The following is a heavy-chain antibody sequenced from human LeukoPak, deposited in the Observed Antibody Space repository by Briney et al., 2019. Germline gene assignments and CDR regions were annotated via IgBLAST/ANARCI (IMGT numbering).Heavy chain of an antibody. CDR2: IRDSGSST. J-gene: IGHJ4*02. D-gene: IGHD1-26*01. V-gene: IGHV3-23*01. CDR3: AKYGPQDSGSSHFDY. Sequence: TGGSLRLSCAASGFTFSSYAMSWVRQAPGKGLEWVSAIRDSGSSTHYADSVKGRFTTSRDNSKNTLFLQMNSLRAEDTAIYYSAKYGPQDSGSSHFDYWGQGALVTVSS. CDR1: GFTFSSYA.